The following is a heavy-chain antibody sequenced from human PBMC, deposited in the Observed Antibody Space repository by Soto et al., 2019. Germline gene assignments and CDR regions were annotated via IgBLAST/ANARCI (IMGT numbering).Heavy chain of an antibody. J-gene: IGHJ4*02. CDR3: AKEIGVVIIH. CDR1: GFTFSSYS. D-gene: IGHD3-3*01. Sequence: GGSLRLSCAASGFTFSSYSMNWVRQAPGKGLEWVSYISSSSSTIYYADSVKGRFTISRDNSKNSLYLQMNSLRAEDTAVYYCAKEIGVVIIHWGQGTLVTVSS. V-gene: IGHV3-48*01. CDR2: ISSSSSTI.